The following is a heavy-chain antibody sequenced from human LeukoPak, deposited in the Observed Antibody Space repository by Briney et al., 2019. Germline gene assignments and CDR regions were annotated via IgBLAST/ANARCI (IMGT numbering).Heavy chain of an antibody. Sequence: PGGSLRLSCAASGFTFDDYAMHWVRQAPGKGLERVSGISWNSGSIGYADSVKGRFTISRDNAKNSLYLQMNSLRAEDTALYYCAKGYCSSTSCYVAYWGQGTLVTVSS. D-gene: IGHD2-2*01. J-gene: IGHJ4*02. CDR1: GFTFDDYA. CDR3: AKGYCSSTSCYVAY. V-gene: IGHV3-9*01. CDR2: ISWNSGSI.